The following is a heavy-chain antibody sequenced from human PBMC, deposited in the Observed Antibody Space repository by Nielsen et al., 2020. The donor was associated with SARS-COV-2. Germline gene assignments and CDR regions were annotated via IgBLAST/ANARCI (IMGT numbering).Heavy chain of an antibody. CDR1: GYTFTSYA. CDR2: INTNTGNP. D-gene: IGHD3-10*01. Sequence: ASAKVSCKASGYTFTSYAMNWVRQAPGQGLEWMGWINTNTGNPTYAQGFTGRFVFSLDTSVSTAYLQISSLKAEDTAVYYCARPRYYYGSGSYYYYYGMDVWGQGTTVTVSS. V-gene: IGHV7-4-1*02. J-gene: IGHJ6*02. CDR3: ARPRYYYGSGSYYYYYGMDV.